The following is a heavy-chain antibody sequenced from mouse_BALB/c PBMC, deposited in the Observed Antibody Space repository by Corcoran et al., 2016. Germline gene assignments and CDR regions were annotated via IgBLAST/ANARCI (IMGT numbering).Heavy chain of an antibody. D-gene: IGHD1-1*01. Sequence: QIQWVQSGPELKKPGETVKISCKASGYTFTNYGMNWVKQAPGKGFKWMGWINTYTGEPTYADDFKGRFAFSLATSATTAYLQINTLKNEDTATYCWAREEMTAVVAHWGQGTTLTVSA. CDR2: INTYTGEP. CDR1: GYTFTNYG. V-gene: IGHV9-3-1*01. CDR3: AREEMTAVVAH. J-gene: IGHJ2*01.